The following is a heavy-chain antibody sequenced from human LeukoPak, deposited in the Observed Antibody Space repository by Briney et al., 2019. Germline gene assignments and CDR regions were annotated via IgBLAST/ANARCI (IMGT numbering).Heavy chain of an antibody. CDR1: GFTFAGYG. V-gene: IGHV3-30*18. CDR3: VKVPRSGCCAFDI. CDR2: IIYDGSNK. J-gene: IGHJ3*02. D-gene: IGHD6-19*01. Sequence: GGSLRLSCTVSGFTFAGYGMHWVRQAPGKGLEWVALIIYDGSNKYHVDSVKGRFTVSRDNSKNTLYLQMNSLRAEDTAVYYCVKVPRSGCCAFDIWGLGTMVTVSS.